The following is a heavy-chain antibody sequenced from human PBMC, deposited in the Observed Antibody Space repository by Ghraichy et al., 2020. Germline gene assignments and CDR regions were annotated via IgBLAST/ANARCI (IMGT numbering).Heavy chain of an antibody. V-gene: IGHV3-23*01. CDR3: AKVGSVGATPPPVIPN. J-gene: IGHJ4*02. CDR2: ISGSGGST. Sequence: GGSLRLSCAASGFTFSSYAMSWVRQAPGKGLEWVSAISGSGGSTYYADSVKGRFTISRDNSKNTLYLQMNSLRAEDTAVYYCAKVGSVGATPPPVIPNWGQGTRVTVSS. D-gene: IGHD1-26*01. CDR1: GFTFSSYA.